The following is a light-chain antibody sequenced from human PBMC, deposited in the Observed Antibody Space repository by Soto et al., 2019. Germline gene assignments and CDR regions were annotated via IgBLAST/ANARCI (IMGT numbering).Light chain of an antibody. CDR1: QSVLYSSDNKNY. Sequence: DIVLTQSTDSLAVSLGERATIKCKSSQSVLYSSDNKNYLAWYQQKPGQPPKLLFYWASTRESGVPDRFSGSGSGTDFTLTISSLQAEDVAVYYCQQYYSTPLTFGPGTKVDVK. CDR2: WAS. CDR3: QQYYSTPLT. J-gene: IGKJ3*01. V-gene: IGKV4-1*01.